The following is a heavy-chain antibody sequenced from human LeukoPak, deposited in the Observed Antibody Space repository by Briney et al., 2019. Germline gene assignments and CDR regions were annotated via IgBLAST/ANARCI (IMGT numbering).Heavy chain of an antibody. V-gene: IGHV4-59*08. CDR1: GGSISSYY. D-gene: IGHD6-19*01. CDR2: IYYSGST. Sequence: SETLSLTCTVSGGSISSYYWSWIRQPPGKGLEWIGYIYYSGSTNYNPSLKSRVTISVDTSKNQFSLKLSSVTAADTAVYYCARGKSLAVAGIDYWGQGTLVTVSS. J-gene: IGHJ4*02. CDR3: ARGKSLAVAGIDY.